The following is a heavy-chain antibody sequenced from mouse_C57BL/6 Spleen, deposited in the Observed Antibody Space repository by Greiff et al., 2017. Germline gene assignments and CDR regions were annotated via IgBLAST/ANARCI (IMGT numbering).Heavy chain of an antibody. CDR3: ARQSYCTPFAY. J-gene: IGHJ3*01. D-gene: IGHD5-1*01. CDR2: INPNNGGT. Sequence: EVQLQQSGPELVKPGASVKIPCKASGYTFTDYYMDWVKQSHGKRLEWIGDINPNNGGTIYNQKFKGKATLTVDKSSSTAYMELRSLTSEDTAVYYCARQSYCTPFAYWGQGTLVTVSA. V-gene: IGHV1-18*01. CDR1: GYTFTDYY.